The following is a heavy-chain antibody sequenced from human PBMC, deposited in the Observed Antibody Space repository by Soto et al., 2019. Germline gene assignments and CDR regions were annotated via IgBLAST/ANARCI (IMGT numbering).Heavy chain of an antibody. CDR3: ARDYYDILTGYYDY. D-gene: IGHD3-9*01. CDR1: GFTFSSYS. V-gene: IGHV3-48*01. J-gene: IGHJ4*02. Sequence: GGSLRLSCAASGFTFSSYSMNWVRQAPGKGLEWVSYISSSSSTIYYADSVKGRFTISRDNAKNSLYLQMNSLRAEDTAVYYCARDYYDILTGYYDYWGQGTLVTVSS. CDR2: ISSSSSTI.